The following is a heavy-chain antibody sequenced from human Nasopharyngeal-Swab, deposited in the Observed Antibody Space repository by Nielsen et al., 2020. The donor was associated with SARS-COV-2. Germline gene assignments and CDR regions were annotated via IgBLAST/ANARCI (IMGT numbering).Heavy chain of an antibody. CDR1: GYTFTGYY. V-gene: IGHV1-2*06. CDR2: INPNSGGT. Sequence: ASVKVSCKASGYTFTGYYMHWVRQAPGQGFEWMGRINPNSGGTNYAQKFQGRVTMTRDTSISTAYMELSRLRSDDTAVYYCASTGYSSGWPGEGDAFDIWGQGTMVTVSS. J-gene: IGHJ3*02. CDR3: ASTGYSSGWPGEGDAFDI. D-gene: IGHD6-19*01.